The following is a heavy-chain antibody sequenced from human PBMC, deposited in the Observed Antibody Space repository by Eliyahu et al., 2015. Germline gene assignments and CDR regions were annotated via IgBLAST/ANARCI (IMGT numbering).Heavy chain of an antibody. J-gene: IGHJ4*02. Sequence: QLQLQESGPGLVKPSETXSXTCTVSGGSIXSSSYYWGWIRQPPGKGLEWIGSIYYSGSTYYNPSLKSRVTISVDTSKNQFSLKLSSVTAADTAVYYCARNGIAAAGTPPFFDYWGQGTLVTVSS. V-gene: IGHV4-39*07. CDR1: GGSIXSSSYY. CDR2: IYYSGST. CDR3: ARNGIAAAGTPPFFDY. D-gene: IGHD6-13*01.